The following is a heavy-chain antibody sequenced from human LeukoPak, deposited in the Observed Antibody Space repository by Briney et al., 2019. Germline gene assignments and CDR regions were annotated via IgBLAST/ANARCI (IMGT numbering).Heavy chain of an antibody. CDR2: IYYSGST. Sequence: SETLSLTCTVSGGSISSYYWSWIRQPPGKGLEWIGYIYYSGSTNYNPSLKSRVTISVDTSKNQFSLKLSSVTAADTAVYYCARGRRYSSSRSFDYWGQGTLVTVSS. V-gene: IGHV4-59*12. D-gene: IGHD6-13*01. CDR1: GGSISSYY. J-gene: IGHJ4*02. CDR3: ARGRRYSSSRSFDY.